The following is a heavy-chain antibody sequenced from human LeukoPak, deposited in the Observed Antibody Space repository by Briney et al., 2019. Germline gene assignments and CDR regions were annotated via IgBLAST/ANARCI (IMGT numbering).Heavy chain of an antibody. D-gene: IGHD1-1*01. J-gene: IGHJ5*02. Sequence: SETLSLTCTVSGGSISSSSYYWGWIRQPPGKGLEWIGSIYYSGSTYYNPSLKSRVTISVDTSKNQFSLKLSSVTAADTAVYYCARQSGWFDPRGQGTLVTVSS. V-gene: IGHV4-39*01. CDR3: ARQSGWFDP. CDR2: IYYSGST. CDR1: GGSISSSSYY.